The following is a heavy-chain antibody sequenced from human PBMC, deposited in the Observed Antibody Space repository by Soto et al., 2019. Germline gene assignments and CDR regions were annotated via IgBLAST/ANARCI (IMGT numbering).Heavy chain of an antibody. CDR1: GGSISSYY. V-gene: IGHV4-59*01. Sequence: SETLSLTCTVSGGSISSYYWSWIRQPPGKGLEWIGYIYYSGSTNYNPSLKSRVTISVDTSKNQFSLKLSSVTAADTAVYYCARESIFGVDFYGMDVWGQGTTVTVSS. CDR3: ARESIFGVDFYGMDV. D-gene: IGHD3-3*01. CDR2: IYYSGST. J-gene: IGHJ6*02.